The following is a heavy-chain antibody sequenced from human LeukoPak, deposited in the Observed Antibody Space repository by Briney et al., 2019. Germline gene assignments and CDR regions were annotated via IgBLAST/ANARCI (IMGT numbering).Heavy chain of an antibody. J-gene: IGHJ6*02. V-gene: IGHV1-69*13. CDR3: ARDRQYYDFWSGEYYYYYYGMDV. CDR2: IIPIFGTA. Sequence: SVKVSCKASGGTFSSYAIRWVRQAPGQGLEWMGGIIPIFGTANYAQKFQGRVTITADESTSTAYMELSSLRSEDTAVYYCARDRQYYDFWSGEYYYYYYGMDVWGQGTTVTVSS. D-gene: IGHD3-3*01. CDR1: GGTFSSYA.